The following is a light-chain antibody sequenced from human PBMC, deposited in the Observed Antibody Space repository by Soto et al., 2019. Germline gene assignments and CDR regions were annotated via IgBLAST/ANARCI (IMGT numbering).Light chain of an antibody. Sequence: DIQMTQSPSPLPASVGDRVTITCRANQTISNHLNWYQQKQGKAPNLLIYAASSLQSGVPSRFSCSGSGTDFTLTISSLQREDFATYYCQQSYSSWWTFGQGTKVDIK. J-gene: IGKJ1*01. V-gene: IGKV1-39*01. CDR2: AAS. CDR1: QTISNH. CDR3: QQSYSSWWT.